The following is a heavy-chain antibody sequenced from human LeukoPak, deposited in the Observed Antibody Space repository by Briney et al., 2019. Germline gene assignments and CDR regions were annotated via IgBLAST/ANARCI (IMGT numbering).Heavy chain of an antibody. Sequence: PSETLSLTCTVSGGSISSYYWSWLRQPAGKGLEWIGRIYTSGSTNYNPSLKSRVTMSVDTSKTQFSLTLSSVAAADTAVYYCARSVVVPAIWFDPWGQGTLVTVSS. CDR1: GGSISSYY. CDR2: IYTSGST. CDR3: ARSVVVPAIWFDP. J-gene: IGHJ5*02. D-gene: IGHD2-21*02. V-gene: IGHV4-4*07.